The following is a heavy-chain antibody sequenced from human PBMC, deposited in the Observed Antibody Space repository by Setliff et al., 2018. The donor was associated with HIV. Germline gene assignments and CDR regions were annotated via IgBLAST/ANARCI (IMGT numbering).Heavy chain of an antibody. J-gene: IGHJ4*02. Sequence: GESLKISCKASGYNFTTYWITWVRQMHGKGLEWMGRIDPGDSYTDYSPSFRGHVSISADSSISTAYLQWSSLKSSDTAMYYCARITSPYNNTWFPALFWGQGTLVTVSS. CDR1: GYNFTTYW. V-gene: IGHV5-10-1*01. D-gene: IGHD3-16*01. CDR2: IDPGDSYT. CDR3: ARITSPYNNTWFPALF.